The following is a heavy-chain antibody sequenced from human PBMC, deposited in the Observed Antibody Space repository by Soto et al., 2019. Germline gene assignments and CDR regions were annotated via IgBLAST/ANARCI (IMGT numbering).Heavy chain of an antibody. V-gene: IGHV1-69*06. CDR3: AGGKVVPAATYYYSYGMDV. J-gene: IGHJ6*02. Sequence: QVQLAQSGAEVKKPGSSVKVSCKASGGTFSSYAISWVRQAPGQGLEWMGGIIPIFGTANYAQKFQGRVTLTADKSTSTAYMELSSLRSEDTAVYYCAGGKVVPAATYYYSYGMDVWGQGTTVTVSS. D-gene: IGHD2-2*01. CDR2: IIPIFGTA. CDR1: GGTFSSYA.